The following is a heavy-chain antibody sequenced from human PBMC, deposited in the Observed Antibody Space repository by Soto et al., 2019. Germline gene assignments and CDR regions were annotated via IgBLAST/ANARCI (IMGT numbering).Heavy chain of an antibody. CDR1: GYSFTSYC. CDR3: ARHRPSPWNVVDTAMVTYFDY. CDR2: IDPSDSYT. Sequence: PGGSLKISCNGSGYSFTSYCISWVRQMPGKGLEWRGRIDPSDSYTNYSPSFQGHVTISADKSISTAYLQWSSLKASDTAMYYCARHRPSPWNVVDTAMVTYFDYWGQGTLVTVSS. V-gene: IGHV5-10-1*01. D-gene: IGHD5-18*01. J-gene: IGHJ4*02.